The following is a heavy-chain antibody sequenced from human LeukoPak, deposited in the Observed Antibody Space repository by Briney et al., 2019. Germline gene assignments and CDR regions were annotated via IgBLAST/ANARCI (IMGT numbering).Heavy chain of an antibody. V-gene: IGHV3-30*02. D-gene: IGHD1-26*01. Sequence: GGSLRLSCAASDFTFSSYGMHWVRQAPGKGLEWVAFIRYDGSDKYYVDSVKGRFTISRDNSKDTVYLQMDSLRGDDTAVYYCAKDRWGVGATSLDSWGQGTLATVSS. CDR1: DFTFSSYG. CDR2: IRYDGSDK. CDR3: AKDRWGVGATSLDS. J-gene: IGHJ5*01.